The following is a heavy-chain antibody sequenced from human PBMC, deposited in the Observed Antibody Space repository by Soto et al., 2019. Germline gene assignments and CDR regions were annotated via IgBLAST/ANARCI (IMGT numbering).Heavy chain of an antibody. CDR2: ISGSGGST. CDR3: ARSKADGTGDWYFDL. Sequence: GASLRLSCAASGFIFSSYVMSWVRQAPGKGLEWVSAISGSGGSTYYADSVKGRFTISRDNSKNTLYLQMNSLTDEDTAVYYYARSKADGTGDWYFDLWGRGTLVTVSS. CDR1: GFIFSSYV. D-gene: IGHD6-13*01. V-gene: IGHV3-23*01. J-gene: IGHJ2*01.